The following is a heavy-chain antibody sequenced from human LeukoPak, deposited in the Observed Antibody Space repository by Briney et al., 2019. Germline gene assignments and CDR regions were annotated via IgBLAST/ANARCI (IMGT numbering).Heavy chain of an antibody. CDR2: IYYSGST. D-gene: IGHD4-17*01. Sequence: SETLSLTCTVSGGSISSSSYYWGWIRQPPGKGLEWIGSIYYSGSTYYNPSLKSRVTISVDTSKNQFSLKLSSVTAADTAVYYCARAAVTRYFDLWGRGTLVTVSS. CDR1: GGSISSSSYY. J-gene: IGHJ2*01. CDR3: ARAAVTRYFDL. V-gene: IGHV4-39*07.